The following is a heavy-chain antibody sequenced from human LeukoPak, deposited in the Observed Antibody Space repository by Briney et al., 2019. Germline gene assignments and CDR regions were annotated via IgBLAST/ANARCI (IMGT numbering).Heavy chain of an antibody. D-gene: IGHD3-22*01. CDR1: GGSISSYY. CDR2: IYYSGST. Sequence: EPSETLSLTCTVSGGSISSYYWSWIRQPPGKGLEWIGNIYYSGSTNYNPSLKSRVTISVDTSKNQFSLKLSSVTAADAAVYYCAREASLDSSGSDAFDIWGQGTMVTVSS. V-gene: IGHV4-59*01. CDR3: AREASLDSSGSDAFDI. J-gene: IGHJ3*02.